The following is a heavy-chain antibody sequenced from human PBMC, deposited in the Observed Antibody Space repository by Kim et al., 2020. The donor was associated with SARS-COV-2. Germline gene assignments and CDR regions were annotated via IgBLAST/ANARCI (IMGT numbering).Heavy chain of an antibody. Sequence: SGRHDCNPSLKSRVTISVDTSKNQFSLKLTSVTAADTAVYYCARGVPGYWGQGTLVTVSS. CDR2: SGRH. CDR3: ARGVPGY. J-gene: IGHJ4*02. V-gene: IGHV4-34*01.